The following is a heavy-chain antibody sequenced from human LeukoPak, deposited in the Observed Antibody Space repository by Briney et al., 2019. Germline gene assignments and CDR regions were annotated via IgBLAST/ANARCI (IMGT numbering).Heavy chain of an antibody. D-gene: IGHD2-15*01. CDR2: ISGSGGST. Sequence: GGSLRLSCAASGFTFSSYAMSWVRQAPGKGLEWVSAISGSGGSTYYADSVKGRFTISRDNSKNTLYLQMNSLRAEDTAVYYCARESGVDCSGGSCYRRRGVWFDPWGQGALVTVSS. V-gene: IGHV3-23*01. CDR3: ARESGVDCSGGSCYRRRGVWFDP. CDR1: GFTFSSYA. J-gene: IGHJ5*02.